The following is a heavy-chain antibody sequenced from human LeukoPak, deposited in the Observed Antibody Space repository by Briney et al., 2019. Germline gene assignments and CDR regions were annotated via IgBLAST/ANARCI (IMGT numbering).Heavy chain of an antibody. CDR2: IYYSGST. D-gene: IGHD3-10*01. CDR1: GGSISSYY. Sequence: PSETLSLTCTVSGGSISSYYWSWVRQPPGKGLEWIGYIYYSGSTNYNPSLKSRVTISVDTSKNQFSLKLSSVTAADTAVYYCAREAYGSGSYYNVWGQGTLVTVSS. J-gene: IGHJ4*02. V-gene: IGHV4-59*01. CDR3: AREAYGSGSYYNV.